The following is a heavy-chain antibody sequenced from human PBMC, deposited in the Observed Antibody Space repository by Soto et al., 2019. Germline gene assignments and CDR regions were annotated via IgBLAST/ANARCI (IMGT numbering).Heavy chain of an antibody. CDR2: INAGNGNT. CDR3: ARGLAAAGTIGWFDP. V-gene: IGHV1-3*01. Sequence: ASVKVSCKASGYTFTTYAIHWVRQAAGQNLEWMGWINAGNGNTKYSQNFQGRVDITRDTSASTAYMELSSLRSEDTAVYYCARGLAAAGTIGWFDPWGQGTLVTVSS. CDR1: GYTFTTYA. J-gene: IGHJ5*02. D-gene: IGHD6-13*01.